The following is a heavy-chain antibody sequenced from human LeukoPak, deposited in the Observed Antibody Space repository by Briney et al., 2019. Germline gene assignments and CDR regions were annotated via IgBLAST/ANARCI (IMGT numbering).Heavy chain of an antibody. D-gene: IGHD3-22*01. CDR1: GFTFSSYG. CDR2: ISGSGGST. CDR3: AKRGVVVINPYYYYYYMDV. Sequence: PGGSLRLSCAASGFTFSSYGMSWVRQAPGKGLEWVSAISGSGGSTYYADSVKGRFTISRDNSKNTLYLQMNSLRAEDTAVYYCAKRGVVVINPYYYYYYMDVWGKGTTVTISS. J-gene: IGHJ6*03. V-gene: IGHV3-23*01.